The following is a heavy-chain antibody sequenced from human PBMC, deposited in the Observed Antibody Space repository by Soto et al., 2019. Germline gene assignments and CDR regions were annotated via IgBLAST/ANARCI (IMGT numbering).Heavy chain of an antibody. V-gene: IGHV1-2*04. CDR3: ARDISGVGRYYYHYYYLDV. CDR1: GYTFTGYY. CDR2: INPNSGGT. J-gene: IGHJ6*03. D-gene: IGHD1-20*01. Sequence: GASVKVSCKASGYTFTGYYMHWVRQAPGQGLEWMGWINPNSGGTNYAQKFQGWVTMTRDTSISTAYMELSRLRSDDTAVYYCARDISGVGRYYYHYYYLDVWGKGTTVTVSS.